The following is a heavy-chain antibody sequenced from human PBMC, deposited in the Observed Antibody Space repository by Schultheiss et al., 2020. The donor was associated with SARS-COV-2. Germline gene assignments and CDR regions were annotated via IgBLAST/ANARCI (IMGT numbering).Heavy chain of an antibody. CDR3: ARAGYSSSWYPNRWYYFDY. J-gene: IGHJ4*02. CDR1: GGSISSYY. D-gene: IGHD6-13*01. Sequence: SETLSLTCTVSGGSISSYYWGWIRQHPGKGLEWIGYIYYSGSTYYNPSLKSRVTISVDTSKNQFSLKLSSVTAADTAVYYCARAGYSSSWYPNRWYYFDYWGQGTLVTVSS. CDR2: IYYSGST. V-gene: IGHV4-59*01.